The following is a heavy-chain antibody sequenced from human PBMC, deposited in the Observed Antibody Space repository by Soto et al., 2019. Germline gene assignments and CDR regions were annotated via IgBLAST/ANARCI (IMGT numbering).Heavy chain of an antibody. Sequence: EVRLVEAGGGLKQPGGSLRLSCAASGFTFKESAMNWVRQAPGKGLEWVASISDTGASTWYAESVRGRLSISRDNSTNTLYLQVHSLRGEDTAVYYCAKGRGSGWAWYFDNWGQGTQVTVSS. J-gene: IGHJ4*02. CDR2: ISDTGAST. D-gene: IGHD6-19*01. CDR3: AKGRGSGWAWYFDN. CDR1: GFTFKESA. V-gene: IGHV3-23*04.